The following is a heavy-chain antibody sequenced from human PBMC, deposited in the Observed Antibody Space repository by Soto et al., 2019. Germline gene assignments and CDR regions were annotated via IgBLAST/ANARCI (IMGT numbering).Heavy chain of an antibody. CDR3: AKGGTAVSKGKYYFDY. V-gene: IGHV3-23*01. J-gene: IGHJ4*02. D-gene: IGHD4-17*01. Sequence: EVQLLESGGGLVQPGESLRLSCAASGFIFSSFAMSWVRQAPGKELEWVAAISGSGGSTYYADSVKGRFSISRDSSKNTLYVQMNSLRAEDTAVYYCAKGGTAVSKGKYYFDYWGQGTLVTVSS. CDR2: ISGSGGST. CDR1: GFIFSSFA.